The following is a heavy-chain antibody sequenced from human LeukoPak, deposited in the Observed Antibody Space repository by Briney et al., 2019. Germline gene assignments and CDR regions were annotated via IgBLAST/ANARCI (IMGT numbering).Heavy chain of an antibody. Sequence: GGSLRLSCAASGFTFSSYGMHWVRQAPGKGLEWVAFIRYDGSNKYYADSVKGRFTISRDNSKNTLYLQMNSLRAEDTAVYYCARDPLAYWYFDLWGRGTLVTVSS. V-gene: IGHV3-30*02. CDR2: IRYDGSNK. CDR1: GFTFSSYG. CDR3: ARDPLAYWYFDL. D-gene: IGHD2-21*01. J-gene: IGHJ2*01.